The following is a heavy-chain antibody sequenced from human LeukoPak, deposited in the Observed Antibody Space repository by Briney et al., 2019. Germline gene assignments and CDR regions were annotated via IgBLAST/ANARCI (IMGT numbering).Heavy chain of an antibody. Sequence: SVKVSSKASGDTFNNYSINWVRQAPGQGLEWMGGVIPFFGPANYAQKFQGRVTITTDESTSTAYMELSSLTSDDTAVYYCATPGGELPFAHWGQGTLVTVSS. CDR3: ATPGGELPFAH. D-gene: IGHD3-16*01. V-gene: IGHV1-69*05. CDR2: VIPFFGPA. CDR1: GDTFNNYS. J-gene: IGHJ4*02.